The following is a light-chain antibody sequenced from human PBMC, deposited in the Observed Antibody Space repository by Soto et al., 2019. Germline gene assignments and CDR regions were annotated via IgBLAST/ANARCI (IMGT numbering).Light chain of an antibody. CDR1: SSNIGSNY. Sequence: QSVLTQPPSASGTPGQRVTISCSGSSSNIGSNYVYWYQQLPGTAPKLLIYGNNQRPSGVPDRFSGSKSGTSASLAISGLRSEDEADYYCAAWDDSLSNWVFGEGTKLNVL. V-gene: IGLV1-47*01. J-gene: IGLJ3*02. CDR2: GNN. CDR3: AAWDDSLSNWV.